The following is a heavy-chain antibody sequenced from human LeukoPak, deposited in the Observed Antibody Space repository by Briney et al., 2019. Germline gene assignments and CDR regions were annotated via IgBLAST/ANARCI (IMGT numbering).Heavy chain of an antibody. D-gene: IGHD3-22*01. V-gene: IGHV4-59*01. CDR2: IYYSGYT. CDR1: GGSFISYY. CDR3: ARDTSGYSRGSFDY. J-gene: IGHJ4*02. Sequence: SETLSLTCTVSGGSFISYYWTWIRQPPGKGLEWIGSIYYSGYTNYNPSLKTRATMSVDTSNNHFSLNLSSVTAADTAVYYCARDTSGYSRGSFDYWGQGTLVTVS.